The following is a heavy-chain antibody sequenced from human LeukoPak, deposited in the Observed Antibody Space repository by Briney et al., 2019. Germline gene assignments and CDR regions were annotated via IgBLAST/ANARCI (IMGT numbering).Heavy chain of an antibody. CDR2: INPDTGGT. Sequence: ASVKVSCKASGYTFSIYFMHWMRQAPGQRLEWMGWINPDTGGTSFAQNFQGRVTMTRDTSVSTAYMELSSLRSDDTAVYYCARGPSTGDFDCWGQGTLVTVSS. D-gene: IGHD7-27*01. J-gene: IGHJ4*02. CDR3: ARGPSTGDFDC. CDR1: GYTFSIYF. V-gene: IGHV1-2*02.